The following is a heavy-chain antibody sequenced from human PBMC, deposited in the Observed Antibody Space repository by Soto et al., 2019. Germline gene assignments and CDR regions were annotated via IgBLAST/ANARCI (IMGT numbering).Heavy chain of an antibody. CDR1: GDSVSRNSAA. J-gene: IGHJ6*02. CDR2: TYYRSKWYN. Sequence: QTLSLTCAISGDSVSRNSAAWNWIRQSPSRGLEWLGRTYYRSKWYNDYAVSVKSRITINPDTSKNQLSLQLNSVTPEDTAVYYCAHEPAATRSYYYYGMDVWGQGTTVTVSS. V-gene: IGHV6-1*01. D-gene: IGHD2-15*01. CDR3: AHEPAATRSYYYYGMDV.